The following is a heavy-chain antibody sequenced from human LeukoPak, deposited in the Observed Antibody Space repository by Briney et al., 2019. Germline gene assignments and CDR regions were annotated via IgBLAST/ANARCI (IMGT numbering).Heavy chain of an antibody. V-gene: IGHV4-34*01. CDR1: GGSFSGYY. CDR3: ARGLSYYDSSGYYYDGMDY. D-gene: IGHD3-22*01. Sequence: SETLSLTCAVYGGSFSGYYWSWIRQPPGKGLGWIGEINHSGSTNYNPSLKSRVTISVDTSKNQFSLKLSSVTAADTAVYYCARGLSYYDSSGYYYDGMDYWGQGTLVTVFS. CDR2: INHSGST. J-gene: IGHJ4*02.